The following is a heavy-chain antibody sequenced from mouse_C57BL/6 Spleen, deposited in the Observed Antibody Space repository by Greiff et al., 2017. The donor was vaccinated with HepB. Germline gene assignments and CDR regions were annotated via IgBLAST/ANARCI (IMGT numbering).Heavy chain of an antibody. CDR1: GYTFTSYG. CDR3: AISELITTVVAPTYYYAMDY. Sequence: QVQLQQSGAELARPGASVKLSCKASGYTFTSYGISWVKQRTGQGLEWIGEIYPRSGNTYYNEKFKGKATLTAEKSSSTAYLELRSLTSEDSAVYFWAISELITTVVAPTYYYAMDYWGQGTSVTVSS. V-gene: IGHV1-81*01. J-gene: IGHJ4*01. CDR2: IYPRSGNT. D-gene: IGHD1-1*01.